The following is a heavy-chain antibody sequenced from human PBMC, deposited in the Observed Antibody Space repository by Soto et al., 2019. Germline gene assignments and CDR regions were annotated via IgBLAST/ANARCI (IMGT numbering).Heavy chain of an antibody. CDR3: ARTRLYDASGYYYYYYGMDV. Sequence: EVQLVESGGGLVKPGGSLRLSCAASGFTFSSYSMNWVRQAPGKGLEWVSVIYSGGNTYYADSVKGRFAISRDISKNTLFLQMSSLRVEDTAVYYCARTRLYDASGYYYYYYGMDVWGQGTTVTVSS. CDR2: IYSGGNT. D-gene: IGHD3-22*01. V-gene: IGHV3-66*01. J-gene: IGHJ6*02. CDR1: GFTFSSYS.